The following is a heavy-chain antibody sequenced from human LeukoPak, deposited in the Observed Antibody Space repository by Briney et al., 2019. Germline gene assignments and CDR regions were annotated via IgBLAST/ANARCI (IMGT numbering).Heavy chain of an antibody. Sequence: GGSLRLSCAASGFTFSSYGMRWVRQAPGKGLEWVAVISYDGSNKYYADSVKGRFTISRDNSKNTLYLQMNSLRAEDTAVYYCARESSSSDYAMDVWGQGTTVTVSS. CDR2: ISYDGSNK. CDR3: ARESSSSDYAMDV. D-gene: IGHD6-13*01. CDR1: GFTFSSYG. J-gene: IGHJ6*02. V-gene: IGHV3-30*03.